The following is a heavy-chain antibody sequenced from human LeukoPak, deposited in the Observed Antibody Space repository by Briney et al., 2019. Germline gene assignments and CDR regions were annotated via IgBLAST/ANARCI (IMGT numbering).Heavy chain of an antibody. D-gene: IGHD1-26*01. J-gene: IGHJ4*02. CDR3: ASGYSGSYRYYFDY. CDR1: GGSISSSSYY. Sequence: SETLSLTCTASGGSISSSSYYWGWIRQPPGKGLEWIGSIYYSGSTYYNPSLKSRVTISVDTSKNQFSLKLSSVTAADTAVYYCASGYSGSYRYYFDYWGQGTLVTVSS. CDR2: IYYSGST. V-gene: IGHV4-39*07.